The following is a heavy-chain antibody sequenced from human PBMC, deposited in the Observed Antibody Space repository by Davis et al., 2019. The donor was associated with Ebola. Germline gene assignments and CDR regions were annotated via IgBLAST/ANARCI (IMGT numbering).Heavy chain of an antibody. Sequence: GESLKISCAASGFIVGDKYMSWVRQAPGKGLEWVANIYRDGSGKYYVDSVKGRFTISRDNTKNSLYLQMNSLRAEDTAVYFCARGKQWLAHPDAFDIWGQGTMVTVSS. CDR1: GFIVGDKY. V-gene: IGHV3-7*03. CDR3: ARGKQWLAHPDAFDI. CDR2: IYRDGSGK. D-gene: IGHD6-19*01. J-gene: IGHJ3*02.